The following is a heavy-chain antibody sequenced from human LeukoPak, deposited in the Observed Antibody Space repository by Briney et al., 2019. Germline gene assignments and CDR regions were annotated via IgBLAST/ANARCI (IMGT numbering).Heavy chain of an antibody. V-gene: IGHV3-30*02. J-gene: IGHJ4*02. CDR1: GFTANKYG. D-gene: IGHD4-17*01. CDR2: IRFDGGNE. Sequence: GGSLRLSCAASGFTANKYGMHWVRQAPGKGLEWVSFIRFDGGNEYYAESVKGRFTVSRDNSKNTLYLQMNRLRAEDSALYYCAKGDFRGYYGRDQFDFWGQGTLVTVSS. CDR3: AKGDFRGYYGRDQFDF.